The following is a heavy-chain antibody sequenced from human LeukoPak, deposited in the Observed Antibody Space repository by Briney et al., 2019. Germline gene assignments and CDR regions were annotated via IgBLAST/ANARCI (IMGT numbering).Heavy chain of an antibody. Sequence: SVKVSCKASGGTFSSYAISWVRQALGQGLEWMGRIIPIFGTANYAQKFQGRVTITADESTSTAYMELSSLRSEDTAVYYCARDKSGLHTYYDFWSGYLDYWGQGTLVTVSS. V-gene: IGHV1-69*15. J-gene: IGHJ4*02. CDR3: ARDKSGLHTYYDFWSGYLDY. CDR2: IIPIFGTA. CDR1: GGTFSSYA. D-gene: IGHD3-3*01.